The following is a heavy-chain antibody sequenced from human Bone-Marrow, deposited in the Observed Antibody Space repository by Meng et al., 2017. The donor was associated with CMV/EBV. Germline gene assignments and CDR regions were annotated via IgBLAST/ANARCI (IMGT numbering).Heavy chain of an antibody. CDR2: INPNGGAT. D-gene: IGHD1-26*01. Sequence: ASVKVSCKTSGYTFIDYYMHWVRQAPGQGLEWLGWINPNGGATNYAQKFQGRVTVTRDTSIDTAYMELSRLRSDDTAVYYCARAHGHSGSYYVYNWFDSWGQGTLVTVSS. J-gene: IGHJ5*01. CDR3: ARAHGHSGSYYVYNWFDS. V-gene: IGHV1-2*02. CDR1: GYTFIDYY.